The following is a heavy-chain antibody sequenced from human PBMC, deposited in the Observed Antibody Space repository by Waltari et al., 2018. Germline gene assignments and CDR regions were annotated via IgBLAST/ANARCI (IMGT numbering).Heavy chain of an antibody. CDR2: INHSGST. Sequence: QVQLQQWGAGLLKPSETLSLTCAVYGGSFSGYYWSWIRQPPGKGLEWIGEINHSGSTNYNPSFKILVTISVDTSKNQFSLKLSSVTAADTAVYYCARPGTYCSGGSCSGPFDYWGQGTLVTVSS. CDR3: ARPGTYCSGGSCSGPFDY. V-gene: IGHV4-34*01. J-gene: IGHJ4*02. D-gene: IGHD2-15*01. CDR1: GGSFSGYY.